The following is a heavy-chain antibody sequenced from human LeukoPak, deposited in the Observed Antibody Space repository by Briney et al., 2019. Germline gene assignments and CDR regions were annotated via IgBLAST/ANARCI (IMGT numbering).Heavy chain of an antibody. CDR3: ARHGGYCSGGSCYSGGTFDY. CDR1: GYSISSGYY. CDR2: IYHSGST. D-gene: IGHD2-15*01. V-gene: IGHV4-38-2*02. J-gene: IGHJ4*02. Sequence: SETLSLTCTVSGYSISSGYYWGWIRQPPGKGLEWIGSIYHSGSTYYNPSLKSRVTISVDTSKNQFSLKLSSVTAADTAVYYCARHGGYCSGGSCYSGGTFDYWGQGTLVTVSS.